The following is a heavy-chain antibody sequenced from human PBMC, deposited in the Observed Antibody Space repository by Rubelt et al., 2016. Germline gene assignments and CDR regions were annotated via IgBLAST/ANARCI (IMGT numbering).Heavy chain of an antibody. J-gene: IGHJ4*02. V-gene: IGHV4-59*01. Sequence: QLQLQESGPGLVKPSETLSLTCTVSGGSISSYYWSWIRQPPGKGLEWIGYIYYSGSTNYNPSLKSRVTISVDTTKNQFFLKWRSVTGADTAVYYCARGGASSKYFDAWGQGTMVAVSS. D-gene: IGHD2-2*01. CDR2: IYYSGST. CDR1: GGSISSYY. CDR3: ARGGASSKYFDA.